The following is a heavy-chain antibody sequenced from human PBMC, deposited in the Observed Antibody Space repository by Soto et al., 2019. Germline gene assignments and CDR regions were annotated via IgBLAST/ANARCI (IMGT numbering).Heavy chain of an antibody. CDR2: IYYSGSK. J-gene: IGHJ3*02. Sequence: SETLSLTCTVSGDSINNGDCYWSWLRQLPGKGLEWIGYIYYSGSKYYNPSLKSRVSMSVDTSKNHFSLNLTSVTAADTAVYYCAREKEDDSGDYNAFDIWGQGTVVTVSS. D-gene: IGHD4-17*01. CDR1: GDSINNGDCY. V-gene: IGHV4-30-4*01. CDR3: AREKEDDSGDYNAFDI.